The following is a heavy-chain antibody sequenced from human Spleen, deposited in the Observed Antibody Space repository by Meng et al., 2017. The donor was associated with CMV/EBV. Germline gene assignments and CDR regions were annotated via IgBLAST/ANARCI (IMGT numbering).Heavy chain of an antibody. D-gene: IGHD1-26*01. V-gene: IGHV3-30*02. J-gene: IGHJ3*01. Sequence: GGSLRLSCAASGFTFSHFGMHWVRQAPGRGLEWVAYIRYDGRNDGSNEYYSDSARGRFTISRDNSEDTLYLQMNSLRAEDTAVYYCARPRGRGSPDTFDVWGPGTKVTVSS. CDR2: IRYDGRNDGSNE. CDR1: GFTFSHFG. CDR3: ARPRGRGSPDTFDV.